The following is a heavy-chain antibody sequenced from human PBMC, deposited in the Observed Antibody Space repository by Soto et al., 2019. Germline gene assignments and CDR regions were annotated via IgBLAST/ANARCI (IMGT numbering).Heavy chain of an antibody. CDR3: ARASGNYSPGGFDY. J-gene: IGHJ4*02. V-gene: IGHV3-74*03. Sequence: GGSLRLSCAASGVTFSNYWMHWVRQVPGKGLVWVSRIYNDGSSTTYADSVKGRFTISRDNAKNTLYLQMNSLRAEDTALYYCARASGNYSPGGFDYWGQGNLVTVSS. CDR1: GVTFSNYW. CDR2: IYNDGSST. D-gene: IGHD1-26*01.